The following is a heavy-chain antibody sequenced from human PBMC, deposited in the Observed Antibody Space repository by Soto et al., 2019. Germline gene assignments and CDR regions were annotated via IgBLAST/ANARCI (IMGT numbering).Heavy chain of an antibody. J-gene: IGHJ6*02. V-gene: IGHV4-59*01. CDR2: IYYSGST. D-gene: IGHD3-3*01. CDR3: ARVDFWSGLGYYYYGMDV. Sequence: PSETLSLTCTVPGGSISSYYWSRIRQPPGKGLEWIGYIYYSGSTNYNPSLKSRVTISVDTSKNQFSLKLSSVTAADTAVYYCARVDFWSGLGYYYYGMDVWGQGTTVTVSS. CDR1: GGSISSYY.